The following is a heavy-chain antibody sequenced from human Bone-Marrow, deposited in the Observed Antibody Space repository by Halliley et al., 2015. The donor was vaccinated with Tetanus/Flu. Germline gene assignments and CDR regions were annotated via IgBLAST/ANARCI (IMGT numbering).Heavy chain of an antibody. Sequence: WVANIKQDASERYYMDSLKGRLIISRDNAKNSVYLQMNNLRDDDTAVYFCAREHGDYGMDVWGQGTTVTVS. CDR2: IKQDASER. J-gene: IGHJ6*02. CDR3: AREHGDYGMDV. V-gene: IGHV3-7*03.